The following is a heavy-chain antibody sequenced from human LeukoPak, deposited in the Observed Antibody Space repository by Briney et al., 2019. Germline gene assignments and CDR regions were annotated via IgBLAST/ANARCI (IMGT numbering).Heavy chain of an antibody. CDR1: GGSISSGGYD. D-gene: IGHD4-11*01. V-gene: IGHV4-30-2*01. Sequence: PSETLSLTCTVSGGSISSGGYDWSWIRQPPGKGLEWIGYIYHSGSTYYNPSLKSRVTISVDRSKNQFSLKLSSVTAADTAVYYCAKEHSNYVGGYFDYWGQGTLVTVSS. CDR3: AKEHSNYVGGYFDY. J-gene: IGHJ4*02. CDR2: IYHSGST.